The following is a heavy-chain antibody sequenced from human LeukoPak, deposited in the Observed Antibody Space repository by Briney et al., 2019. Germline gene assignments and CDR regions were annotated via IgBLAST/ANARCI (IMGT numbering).Heavy chain of an antibody. D-gene: IGHD3-22*01. V-gene: IGHV3-23*01. CDR2: ISGSGGST. Sequence: GGSLRLSCAASGFTFDDYAMHWVRQAPGKGLEWVSAISGSGGSTYYADSVKGRFTISRDNSKNTLYLQMNSLRAEDTAVYYCAKDRDWGITMIVVVISNSNGFDYWGQGTLVTVSS. CDR1: GFTFDDYA. CDR3: AKDRDWGITMIVVVISNSNGFDY. J-gene: IGHJ4*02.